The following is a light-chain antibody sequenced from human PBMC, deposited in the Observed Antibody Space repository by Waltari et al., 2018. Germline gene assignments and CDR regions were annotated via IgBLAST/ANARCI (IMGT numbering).Light chain of an antibody. J-gene: IGKJ3*01. CDR2: DAS. Sequence: ENVLTQSPATLSLSPGERATLSCRASHSVGSHLAWYQQKPDQAPRLLIYDASNRATGIPARFSGSGSETDFTLTISGVEPEDFAVYYCQQRSNWPGTFGPGTKVDIK. V-gene: IGKV3-11*01. CDR3: QQRSNWPGT. CDR1: HSVGSH.